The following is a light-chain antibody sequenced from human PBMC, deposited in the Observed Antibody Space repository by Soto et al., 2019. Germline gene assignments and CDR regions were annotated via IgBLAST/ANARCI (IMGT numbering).Light chain of an antibody. V-gene: IGKV3-15*01. CDR2: GAS. CDR3: QQYKNWPPLT. J-gene: IGKJ4*01. CDR1: QSVSSN. Sequence: EIVMTQSPATLSVSPGERATLSCRASQSVSSNLAWYQQKPGQAPRLLIYGASTRATGIPARFSGSGSGTEFTLTISSLQSEDFAVYDCQQYKNWPPLTCGGETRWIS.